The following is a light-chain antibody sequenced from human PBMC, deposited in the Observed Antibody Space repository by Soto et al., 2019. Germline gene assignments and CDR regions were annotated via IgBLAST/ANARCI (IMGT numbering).Light chain of an antibody. Sequence: DIQMTQSPSSLSASVGDRVTITCRASQSISSYLNWYQQKPGKAPKLLIYAASSLHSGVTSRFSGSGSGTXXXXXXSSLQPEDFATYYCQQSYSTPPTFGQGTKVEIK. J-gene: IGKJ1*01. CDR2: AAS. CDR3: QQSYSTPPT. V-gene: IGKV1-39*01. CDR1: QSISSY.